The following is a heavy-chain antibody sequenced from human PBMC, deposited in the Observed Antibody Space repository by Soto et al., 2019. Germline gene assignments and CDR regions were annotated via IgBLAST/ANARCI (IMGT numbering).Heavy chain of an antibody. CDR2: IWYDGSNK. J-gene: IGHJ4*02. CDR3: ARGRRDGYNFLGLDY. Sequence: PGGSLRLSCAASGFTFSSYGMHWVRQAPGKGLEWVAVIWYDGSNKYYADSVKGRFTISRDNSKNTLYLQMNSLRAEDTAVYYCARGRRDGYNFLGLDYWGQGTLVTV. D-gene: IGHD5-12*01. CDR1: GFTFSSYG. V-gene: IGHV3-33*01.